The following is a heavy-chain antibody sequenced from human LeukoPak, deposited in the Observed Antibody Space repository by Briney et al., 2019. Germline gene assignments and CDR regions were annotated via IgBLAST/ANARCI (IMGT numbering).Heavy chain of an antibody. V-gene: IGHV1-18*01. CDR1: GYTFTTFD. CDR2: ISTYNGHT. CDR3: AGISSGWSETMYYFDY. J-gene: IGHJ4*02. Sequence: ASVKVSCKASGYTFTTFDINWVRQAPRQGLEWMGWISTYNGHTVYAEKFQGRVTMTTDTSASIVHMELRSLKSDDTAVYYCAGISSGWSETMYYFDYWGQGTLVTVSS. D-gene: IGHD6-19*01.